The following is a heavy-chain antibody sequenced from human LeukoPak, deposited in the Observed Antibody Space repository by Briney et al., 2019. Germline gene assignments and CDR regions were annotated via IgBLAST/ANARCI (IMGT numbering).Heavy chain of an antibody. J-gene: IGHJ4*02. V-gene: IGHV3-11*01. CDR3: ARARNSNFRYFDY. D-gene: IGHD2/OR15-2a*01. Sequence: GGSLRLPCAASGITFTDHYMNWIRQAPGKGLEWLSYISTSGRTIAYADSVKGRFTISRDYSKNTLDLQMNSLRADDTAVYYCARARNSNFRYFDYWGQGALVTVSS. CDR1: GITFTDHY. CDR2: ISTSGRTI.